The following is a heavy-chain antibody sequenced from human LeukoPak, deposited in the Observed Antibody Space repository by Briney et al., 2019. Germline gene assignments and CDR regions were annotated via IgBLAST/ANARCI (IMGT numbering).Heavy chain of an antibody. CDR3: ARVVDNSCFDY. CDR2: IITYNGNT. CDR1: GYTFTTYG. V-gene: IGHV1-18*01. Sequence: ASVKVSCKASGYTFTTYGISWVRQAPGQGLEWMGYIITYNGNTNYAQKLQGRVTMTTDTSTSTAYMELRSLRSENTAVYYCARVVDNSCFDYWGQGTLVTVSS. J-gene: IGHJ4*02. D-gene: IGHD5-24*01.